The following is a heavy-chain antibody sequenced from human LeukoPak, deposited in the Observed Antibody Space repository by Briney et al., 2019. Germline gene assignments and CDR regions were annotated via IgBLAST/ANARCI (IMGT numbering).Heavy chain of an antibody. CDR1: GYTLTELS. CDR3: ATASYIAAAGYYFDY. V-gene: IGHV1-24*01. CDR2: FDPEDGET. D-gene: IGHD6-13*01. Sequence: GASVKVSCKVTGYTLTELSMRWVRQAPGKGLEWMGGFDPEDGETIYAQKFQGRVTMTEDTSTDTAYMELSSLRSEDTAVYYCATASYIAAAGYYFDYWGQGTLVTVSS. J-gene: IGHJ4*02.